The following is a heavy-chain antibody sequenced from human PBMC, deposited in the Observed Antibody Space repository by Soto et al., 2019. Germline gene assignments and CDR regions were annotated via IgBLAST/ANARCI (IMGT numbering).Heavy chain of an antibody. Sequence: GGSLRLSCAASGFTFSNAWMSWVRQAPGKGLEWVGRIKSKTDGGTTDYAAPVKGRFTISRDDSKNTLYLQMNSLKTEDTAGYYCTTDRSADIVATPYSVYWGQGTLVTVSS. J-gene: IGHJ4*02. V-gene: IGHV3-15*01. CDR1: GFTFSNAW. D-gene: IGHD5-12*01. CDR3: TTDRSADIVATPYSVY. CDR2: IKSKTDGGTT.